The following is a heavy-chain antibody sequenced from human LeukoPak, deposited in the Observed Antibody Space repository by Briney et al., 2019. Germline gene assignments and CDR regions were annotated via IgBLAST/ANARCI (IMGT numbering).Heavy chain of an antibody. CDR2: VNSDGTRT. J-gene: IGHJ3*02. CDR3: AKEMTAGAFDI. Sequence: GGSLTLSCAASEISFSSSWMHWVRQGPGKGLVWVSRVNSDGTRTNYADSVKGRFAISRDNAKNMLYLQMNSLRAEDMALYYCAKEMTAGAFDIWGQGTMVTVSS. CDR1: EISFSSSW. V-gene: IGHV3-74*01.